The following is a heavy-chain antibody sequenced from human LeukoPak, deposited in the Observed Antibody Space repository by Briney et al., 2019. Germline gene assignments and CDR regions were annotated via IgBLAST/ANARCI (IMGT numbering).Heavy chain of an antibody. J-gene: IGHJ4*02. CDR3: ARSGPKDWALDY. CDR1: GYTFSHYV. CDR2: ISVYNGNT. V-gene: IGHV1-18*01. Sequence: GASVKVSCKASGYTFSHYVIAWVRQAPGQGLERMGWISVYNGNTFYAQNLQGRVTMTTDTSTSTAYMELRSLRSDDTAVYYCARSGPKDWALDYWGRGTLVTVSS. D-gene: IGHD2-21*01.